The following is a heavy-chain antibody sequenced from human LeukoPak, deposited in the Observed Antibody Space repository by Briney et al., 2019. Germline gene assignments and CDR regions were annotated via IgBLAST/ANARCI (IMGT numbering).Heavy chain of an antibody. J-gene: IGHJ4*02. V-gene: IGHV3-53*01. D-gene: IGHD3-10*01. CDR3: VTRRGFDY. CDR1: GFTFSSYS. CDR2: IYIGGST. Sequence: GSLRLSCAASGFTFSSYSMNWVRQAPGKGLEWVSVIYIGGSTSYGDSVKGRFTISRDNSRNTLYLQMNSLRAEDTAVYYCVTRRGFDYWGQGTLVSVSS.